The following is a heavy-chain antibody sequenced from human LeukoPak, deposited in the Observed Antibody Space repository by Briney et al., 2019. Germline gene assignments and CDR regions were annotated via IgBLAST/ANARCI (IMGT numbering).Heavy chain of an antibody. J-gene: IGHJ4*02. CDR1: GGSFSGYY. CDR3: ARVAPKRPVDH. V-gene: IGHV4-34*01. CDR2: INHSGST. Sequence: SETLSLTCAVYGGSFSGYYWSWIRQPPGKGLEWIGEINHSGSTNYNPSLKSRVTISVDTSKNQSSLKLSSVTAADTAVYYCARVAPKRPVDHWGQGTLVTVSS.